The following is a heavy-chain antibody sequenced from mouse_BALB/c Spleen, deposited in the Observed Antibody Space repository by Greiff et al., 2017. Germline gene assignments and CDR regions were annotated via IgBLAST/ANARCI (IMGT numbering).Heavy chain of an antibody. CDR1: GFSLTSYG. CDR2: IWSGGST. Sequence: VQGVESGPGLVQPSQSLSITCTVSGFSLTSYGVHWVRQSPGKGLEWLGVIWSGGSTDYNAAFISRLSISKDNSKSQVFFKMNSLQANDTAIYYCARQGYYGSSSWFAYWGQGTLVTVSA. J-gene: IGHJ3*01. D-gene: IGHD1-1*01. CDR3: ARQGYYGSSSWFAY. V-gene: IGHV2-2*02.